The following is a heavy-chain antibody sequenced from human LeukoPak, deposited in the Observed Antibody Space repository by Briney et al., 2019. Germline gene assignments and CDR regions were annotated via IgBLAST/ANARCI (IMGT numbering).Heavy chain of an antibody. CDR3: ARGLYGYSSGWYSYYYGMDV. CDR1: GFKFDDHG. D-gene: IGHD6-19*01. Sequence: GGSLRLSCAASGFKFDDHGMNWVRQVPGKGLVWVSRINSDGSSTSYADSVKGRFTISRDNAKNTLYLQMNSLRAEDTAVYYCARGLYGYSSGWYSYYYGMDVWGQGTTVTVSS. V-gene: IGHV3-74*01. J-gene: IGHJ6*02. CDR2: INSDGSST.